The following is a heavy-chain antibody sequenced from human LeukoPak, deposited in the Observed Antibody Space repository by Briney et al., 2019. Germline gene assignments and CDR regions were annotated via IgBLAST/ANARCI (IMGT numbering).Heavy chain of an antibody. Sequence: GRSLRLSCAASGFTFSSYGMHWVRQAPGKGLEWVAVISYDGSNKYYADSVKGRFTISRDNSKDTLYLQMNSLRPEDTAIYYCARDIEISTWGLGTMVTVSS. D-gene: IGHD1-26*01. CDR1: GFTFSSYG. CDR3: ARDIEIST. V-gene: IGHV3-30*03. J-gene: IGHJ3*01. CDR2: ISYDGSNK.